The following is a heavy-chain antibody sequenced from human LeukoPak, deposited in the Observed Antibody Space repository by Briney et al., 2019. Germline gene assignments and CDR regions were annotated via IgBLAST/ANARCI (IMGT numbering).Heavy chain of an antibody. Sequence: GGSLRLSCAASGFTFSSYGMHWVRQAPGQGLEWVAVIWYDGSNKYYAASVKGRFTISRDNSKNTLYLQMNSLRAEDTAVYYCAKDLGSSWPDSSEYYFDYWGQGTLVTVSS. CDR3: AKDLGSSWPDSSEYYFDY. D-gene: IGHD6-13*01. CDR1: GFTFSSYG. CDR2: IWYDGSNK. J-gene: IGHJ4*02. V-gene: IGHV3-33*06.